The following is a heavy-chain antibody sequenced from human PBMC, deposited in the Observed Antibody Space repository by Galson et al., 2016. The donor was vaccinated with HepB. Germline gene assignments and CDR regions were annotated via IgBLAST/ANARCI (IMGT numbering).Heavy chain of an antibody. Sequence: SVKVSCKASGYTFTRYGISWVRQAPGQGPEWMAWIRGYKGNTNYEQKFQDRVTLTTDTSTSTAYMELRSLTSDDTAVYYCAAHSKNFYGMDVWGQGTTVTVSS. CDR3: AAHSKNFYGMDV. CDR2: IRGYKGNT. V-gene: IGHV1-18*01. CDR1: GYTFTRYG. D-gene: IGHD4-11*01. J-gene: IGHJ6*02.